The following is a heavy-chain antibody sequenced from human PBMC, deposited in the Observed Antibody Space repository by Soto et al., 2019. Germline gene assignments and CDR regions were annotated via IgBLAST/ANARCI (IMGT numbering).Heavy chain of an antibody. J-gene: IGHJ4*02. CDR2: VSSGGSTT. V-gene: IGHV3-23*01. D-gene: IGHD4-17*01. CDR1: GFTFYNFA. Sequence: EVQLLESGGGLVQPGGSLRLSCEASGFTFYNFALSWVRQAPGKGLEWVSVVSSGGSTTFYADSVRGRFTISRDNSKNTVYLQMDSLRAEDTAIYYCAKVVGMTTVTFDSYYFDYWGQGSLVTVSS. CDR3: AKVVGMTTVTFDSYYFDY.